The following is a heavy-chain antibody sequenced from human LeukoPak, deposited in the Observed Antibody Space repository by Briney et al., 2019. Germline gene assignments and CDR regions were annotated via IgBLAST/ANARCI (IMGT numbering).Heavy chain of an antibody. V-gene: IGHV4-4*02. Sequence: PSGTLSLTCAVSGGSISSSNWWSWVRQPPGKGLEWIGEIYHSGSTNYNPSLKSRVAISVDTSKNQFSLKLSSVTAADTAVYYCARVHPSTNSYYDYGMDVWGQGTTVTVSS. CDR1: GGSISSSNW. D-gene: IGHD4-23*01. J-gene: IGHJ6*02. CDR3: ARVHPSTNSYYDYGMDV. CDR2: IYHSGST.